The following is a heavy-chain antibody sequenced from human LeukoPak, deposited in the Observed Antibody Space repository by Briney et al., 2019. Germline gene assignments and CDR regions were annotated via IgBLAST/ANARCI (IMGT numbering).Heavy chain of an antibody. J-gene: IGHJ6*02. CDR2: INSDGSIT. CDR1: GFTFTTYW. V-gene: IGHV3-74*01. D-gene: IGHD3-3*01. Sequence: GGSLRLSCAASGFTFTTYWMHWVRQAPGKGLVWVSHINSDGSITSYADSVKGRFTTSRDNAKNTLYLQMNSLRAEDTAVYYCARGPGIDFWSGAYYYYGMDVWGQGTTVTVSS. CDR3: ARGPGIDFWSGAYYYYGMDV.